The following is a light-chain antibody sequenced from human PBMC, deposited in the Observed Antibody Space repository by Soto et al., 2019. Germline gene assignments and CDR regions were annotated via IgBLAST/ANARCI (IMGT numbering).Light chain of an antibody. CDR1: QNIKKF. V-gene: IGKV1-39*01. CDR2: TAS. CDR3: QQAFSAPLT. J-gene: IGKJ4*01. Sequence: DIQMTQSPTSLSAPVGDSVTITCRASQNIKKFLNWYQQKPGTAPKLLIYTASSVQAGFPSRFSGSGSGTDFILTIRNLQPEDFATYSCQQAFSAPLTFGGGTRVEI.